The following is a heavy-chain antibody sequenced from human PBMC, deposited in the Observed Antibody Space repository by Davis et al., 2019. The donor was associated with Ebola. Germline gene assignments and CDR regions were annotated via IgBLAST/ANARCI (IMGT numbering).Heavy chain of an antibody. CDR1: GFTVSSNY. D-gene: IGHD4-17*01. CDR2: IYSGGST. CDR3: ARAMTTVTHYYGMDV. Sequence: PSETLSLTCAASGFTVSSNYMSWVRQAPGKGLEWVSVIYSGGSTYYADSVKGRFTISRDNSKNTLYLQMNSLRAEDTAVYYCARAMTTVTHYYGMDVWGQGTTVTVSS. J-gene: IGHJ6*02. V-gene: IGHV3-53*01.